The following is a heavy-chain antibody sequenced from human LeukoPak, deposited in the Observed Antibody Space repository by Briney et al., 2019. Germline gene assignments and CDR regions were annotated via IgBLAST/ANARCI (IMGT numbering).Heavy chain of an antibody. D-gene: IGHD1-26*01. CDR2: INTDGGDT. CDR1: GFTFGSYW. J-gene: IGHJ4*02. Sequence: PGGSLRLSCAASGFTFGSYWMHWVRQAPGKGLVWVSRINTDGGDTIYADSVKGRFTISRDNAKNTLFLQMNSLRAEDTADYYCARDEKIVGASGQDYWGQGTLVTVSS. V-gene: IGHV3-74*01. CDR3: ARDEKIVGASGQDY.